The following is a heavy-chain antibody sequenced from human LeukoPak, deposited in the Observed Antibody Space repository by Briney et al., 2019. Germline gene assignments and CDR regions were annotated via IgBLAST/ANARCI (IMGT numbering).Heavy chain of an antibody. V-gene: IGHV3-23*01. D-gene: IGHD1-1*01. CDR1: GFTFSSYA. CDR3: ARNGVLDY. J-gene: IGHJ4*02. CDR2: ITGSGGST. Sequence: GGSLRLSCAASGFTFSSYAMSWVRLAPGKGLEWVSTITGSGGSTYYADSVKGRFTISRDNSKNTLYLQMNSLRAEDTAVYYCARNGVLDYWGQGTLVTVSS.